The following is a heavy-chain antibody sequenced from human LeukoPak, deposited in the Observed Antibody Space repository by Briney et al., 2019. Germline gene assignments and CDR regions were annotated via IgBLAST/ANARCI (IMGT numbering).Heavy chain of an antibody. Sequence: SETLSLTCTVSGGSISSDNYQWSWIRQPPGKGLEWIGYINYSGSTYYNPSLKSRVTISVDTSKNHFSLTLSSVTAADTAVYYCARHGSGSTWFDPWGQGTLVNVSS. CDR3: ARHGSGSTWFDP. CDR1: GGSISSDNYQ. CDR2: INYSGST. D-gene: IGHD3-10*01. J-gene: IGHJ5*02. V-gene: IGHV4-30-4*01.